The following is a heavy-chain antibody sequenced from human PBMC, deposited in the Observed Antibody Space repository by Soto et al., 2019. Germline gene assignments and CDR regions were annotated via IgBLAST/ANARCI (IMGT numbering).Heavy chain of an antibody. Sequence: QIQLQESGPGLVKPSETLSLTCTISGGAIGSHYWTWIRQPAGKGLEWIGRIYGSGSTKYNPSLQRRVTISLGTSKNQFSLRLESVTVADTAVYYCARGQRFSDWFDPWGQGALVTGSS. D-gene: IGHD3-3*01. V-gene: IGHV4-4*07. CDR2: IYGSGST. J-gene: IGHJ5*02. CDR1: GGAIGSHY. CDR3: ARGQRFSDWFDP.